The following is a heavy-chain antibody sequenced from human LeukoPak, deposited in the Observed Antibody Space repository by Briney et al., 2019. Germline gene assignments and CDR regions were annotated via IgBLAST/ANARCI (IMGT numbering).Heavy chain of an antibody. J-gene: IGHJ4*02. V-gene: IGHV1-3*03. CDR3: ARVVLLWFGELSRPDY. Sequence: ASVKVSCKASGYTFTSYAMHWVRQAPGQRLEWMGWINAGNGNTKYSQEFQGRVTITADKSTSTAYMELSSLRSEDTAVYYCARVVLLWFGELSRPDYWGQGTLVTVSS. D-gene: IGHD3-10*01. CDR1: GYTFTSYA. CDR2: INAGNGNT.